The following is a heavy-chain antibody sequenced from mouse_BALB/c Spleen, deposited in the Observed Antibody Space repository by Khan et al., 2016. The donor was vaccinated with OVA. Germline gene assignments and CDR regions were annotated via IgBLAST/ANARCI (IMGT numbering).Heavy chain of an antibody. CDR1: GYTFTNYG. CDR3: ARPPYFSYVMVF. CDR2: INTYTGEP. V-gene: IGHV9-3-1*01. Sequence: QVQLKQSGPELKKPGETVKISCKASGYTFTNYGMNWVKQAPGKGLKWMGWINTYTGEPTYADDFKGRFAFSLETSASTAYLQINNLKNEDTATYFCARPPYFSYVMVFWGQGTSSTVSS. D-gene: IGHD2-10*01. J-gene: IGHJ4*01.